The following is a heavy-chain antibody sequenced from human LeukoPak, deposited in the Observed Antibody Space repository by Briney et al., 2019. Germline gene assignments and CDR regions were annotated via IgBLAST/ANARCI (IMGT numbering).Heavy chain of an antibody. CDR1: GGSISSTSYY. D-gene: IGHD3-10*01. CDR3: ASQVGYGSGTYYNKLFVY. CDR2: IYYSGTT. Sequence: SETPSLTCTVSGGSISSTSYYWGWIRQPPGEGLEWIGSIYYSGTTYYNPSLKSRVTISLDTSQNQFSLRLTSVTAADTAVYYCASQVGYGSGTYYNKLFVYWGQGTLLTVSS. J-gene: IGHJ4*02. V-gene: IGHV4-39*01.